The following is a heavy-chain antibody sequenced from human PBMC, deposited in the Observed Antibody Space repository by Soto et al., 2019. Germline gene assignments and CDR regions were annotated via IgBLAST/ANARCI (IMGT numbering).Heavy chain of an antibody. CDR1: GFTFDDYA. J-gene: IGHJ4*02. CDR3: AIIYCDPTDTSSCSSYVDS. Sequence: EVQLVESGGGLVEPGRSLKLSCAASGFTFDDYAMHWVRQAPGKGLEWVSGISWNSGDIAYADSVKGRFTISRDNAKNSLYLQLNSLRTEDTAFYYCAIIYCDPTDTSSCSSYVDSWGQGALVIVSS. CDR2: ISWNSGDI. D-gene: IGHD3-22*01. V-gene: IGHV3-9*01.